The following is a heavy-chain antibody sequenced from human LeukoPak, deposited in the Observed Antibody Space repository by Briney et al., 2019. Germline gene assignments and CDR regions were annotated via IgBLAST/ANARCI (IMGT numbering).Heavy chain of an antibody. CDR1: GFTFGSYS. CDR3: ASADYDFWSGYPDAFDI. D-gene: IGHD3-3*01. V-gene: IGHV3-21*01. Sequence: PGGSLRLSCAASGFTFGSYSMNWVRQAPGKGLEWVSSISSSSSYIYYADSVKGRFTISRDNAKNSLYLQMNSLRAEDTAVYYCASADYDFWSGYPDAFDIWGQGTMVTVSS. CDR2: ISSSSSYI. J-gene: IGHJ3*02.